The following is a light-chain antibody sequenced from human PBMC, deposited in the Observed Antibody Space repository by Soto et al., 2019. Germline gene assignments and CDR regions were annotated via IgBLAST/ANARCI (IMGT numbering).Light chain of an antibody. CDR2: AVS. J-gene: IGLJ1*01. CDR3: ISYNDRQSYL. CDR1: SSDIGSYNH. V-gene: IGLV2-14*01. Sequence: QSALAQPASVSGSPGQSITISCSGTSSDIGSYNHVAWYQQFPGKSPKLIIYAVSDRPSGVSDRFSGSKSGISASLTISGLQHEEEADYYCISYNDRQSYLFGTGTKVTV.